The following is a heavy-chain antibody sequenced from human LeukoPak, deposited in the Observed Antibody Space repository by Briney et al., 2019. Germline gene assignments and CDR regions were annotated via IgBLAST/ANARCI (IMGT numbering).Heavy chain of an antibody. CDR3: ARGVSSVVDY. CDR1: GGSISSYY. V-gene: IGHV4-59*08. D-gene: IGHD6-13*01. J-gene: IGHJ4*02. Sequence: SETLSLTCTVSGGSISSYYWSWIRQPPGKGLEWIGYIYYSGSTNYNPSLKSRVTISVDTSKNQFSLKLSSVTAADTAVYYCARGVSSVVDYWGQGTLVTVSS. CDR2: IYYSGST.